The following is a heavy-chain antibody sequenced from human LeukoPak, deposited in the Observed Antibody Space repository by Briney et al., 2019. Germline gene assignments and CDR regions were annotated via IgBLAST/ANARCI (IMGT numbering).Heavy chain of an antibody. CDR1: GGSISSYY. D-gene: IGHD3-3*01. V-gene: IGHV4-59*05. Sequence: SETLSLTCTVSGGSISSYYWSWIRQPPGKGLEWIGSIYYSGSTYYNPSLKSRVTISVDTSKNQFSLKLSSVTAADTAVYYCARHGSRRYYDFWSGYPDYWGQGTLVTVSS. J-gene: IGHJ4*02. CDR3: ARHGSRRYYDFWSGYPDY. CDR2: IYYSGST.